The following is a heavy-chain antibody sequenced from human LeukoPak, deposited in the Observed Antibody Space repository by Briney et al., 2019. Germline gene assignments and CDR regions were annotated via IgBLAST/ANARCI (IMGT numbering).Heavy chain of an antibody. D-gene: IGHD3-10*01. V-gene: IGHV1-46*01. CDR1: GYTFTSYY. CDR3: ARGQYYYASGSSFLKRGVSAFDI. Sequence: ASVKVSCKAPGYTFTSYYMHWVRQAPGQGLEWMGIINPSGGSTSYAQKFQGRVTITRDTSASTAYMELSSLRSEDMAVYYCARGQYYYASGSSFLKRGVSAFDIWGQGTMVTVSS. CDR2: INPSGGST. J-gene: IGHJ3*02.